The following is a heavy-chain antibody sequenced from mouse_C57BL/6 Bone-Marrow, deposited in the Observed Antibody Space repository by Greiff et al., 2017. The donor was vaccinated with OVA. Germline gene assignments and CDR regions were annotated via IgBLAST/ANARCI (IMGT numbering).Heavy chain of an antibody. V-gene: IGHV1-15*01. J-gene: IGHJ3*01. CDR2: IDPETGGT. CDR1: GYTFTDYE. Sequence: QVQLKESGAELVRPGASVTLSCKASGYTFTDYEMHWVKQTPVHGLEWIGAIDPETGGTAYNQKFKGKAILTADKSSSTAYMELRSLTSEVSAVYYCTRRGLVFAYWGQGTLVTVSA. CDR3: TRRGLVFAY. D-gene: IGHD2-4*01.